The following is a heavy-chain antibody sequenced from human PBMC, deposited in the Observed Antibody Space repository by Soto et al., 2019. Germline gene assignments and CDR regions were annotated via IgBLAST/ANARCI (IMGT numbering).Heavy chain of an antibody. CDR3: AKDMAAIEAAGSFFDY. Sequence: EVQLVESGGVVVQPGGSLRLSCAASGFTFDDYTMHWVRQAPGKGLVWVSLISWDGGSTYYADSVKGRFTITRDNSKHPPYLQMHSLGTEDTTLYYWAKDMAAIEAAGSFFDYWGPGTLVTVSS. V-gene: IGHV3-43*01. CDR2: ISWDGGST. CDR1: GFTFDDYT. D-gene: IGHD6-13*01. J-gene: IGHJ4*02.